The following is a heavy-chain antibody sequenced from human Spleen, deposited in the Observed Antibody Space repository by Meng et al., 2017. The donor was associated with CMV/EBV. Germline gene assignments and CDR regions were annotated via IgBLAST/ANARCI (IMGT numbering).Heavy chain of an antibody. CDR3: ARSMGGGMAIDY. J-gene: IGHJ4*02. V-gene: IGHV3-20*04. D-gene: IGHD1-26*01. CDR2: INWNGGST. CDR1: GFTFDDYG. Sequence: LTCAASGFTFDDYGMSWVRQAPGKGLEWVSGINWNGGSTGYGDSVKGRFTISRDNAKNSLYLQMNSLRAEDTALYYCARSMGGGMAIDYWGQGTLVTVSS.